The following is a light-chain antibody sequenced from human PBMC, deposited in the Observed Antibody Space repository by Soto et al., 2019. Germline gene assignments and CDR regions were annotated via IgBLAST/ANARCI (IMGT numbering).Light chain of an antibody. CDR1: QCISSY. Sequence: VIWMTQSPSLLSASTGDRVTISCRMSQCISSYLSWYQQKPGKVPELLIYAAYTLQSGVPSRFSGSGSGTDFTLTISCLQSEDFATYYCQQYYSFPRTFVQGTKLDIK. V-gene: IGKV1D-8*01. J-gene: IGKJ2*02. CDR2: AAY. CDR3: QQYYSFPRT.